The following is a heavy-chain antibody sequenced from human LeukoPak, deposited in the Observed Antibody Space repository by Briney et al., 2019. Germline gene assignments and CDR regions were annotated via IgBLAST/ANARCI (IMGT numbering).Heavy chain of an antibody. CDR1: GYTFTGYY. J-gene: IGHJ4*02. V-gene: IGHV1-2*02. CDR3: AGGIYSNYEGFDY. D-gene: IGHD4-11*01. CDR2: INPNSGGT. Sequence: ASVKVSCKASGYTFTGYYMHWVRQAPGRGLEWMGWINPNSGGTNYAQKFQGRVTITRDTSISTAYMELSRLRSDDTAVYYCAGGIYSNYEGFDYWGQGTLVTVSS.